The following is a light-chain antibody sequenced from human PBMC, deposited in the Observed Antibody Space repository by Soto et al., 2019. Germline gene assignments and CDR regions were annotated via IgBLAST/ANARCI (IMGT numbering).Light chain of an antibody. J-gene: IGKJ1*01. V-gene: IGKV4-1*01. CDR3: QQYYSTPRT. CDR1: QSVLYSANNKNC. Sequence: DIVMTQSPDSLAVSLGERATINCKSSQSVLYSANNKNCLAWYQQKPGQPPKLLLYWASTRESGVPDRFSGSGSGTDFPLTISSLQAEDVAVYYCQQYYSTPRTFGQGTKVEIQ. CDR2: WAS.